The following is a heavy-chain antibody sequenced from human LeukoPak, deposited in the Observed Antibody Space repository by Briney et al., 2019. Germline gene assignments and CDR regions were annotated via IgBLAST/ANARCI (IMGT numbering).Heavy chain of an antibody. CDR3: ARAGRGTIFGVVVLKRGNWFDP. CDR2: INHSGST. J-gene: IGHJ5*02. V-gene: IGHV4-39*07. CDR1: GGSISSSSYY. Sequence: SETLSLTCTVSGGSISSSSYYWGWIRQPPGKGLEWIGEINHSGSTNYNPSLKSRVTISVDTSKNQFSLKLSSVTAADTAVYYCARAGRGTIFGVVVLKRGNWFDPWGQGTLVTVSS. D-gene: IGHD3-3*01.